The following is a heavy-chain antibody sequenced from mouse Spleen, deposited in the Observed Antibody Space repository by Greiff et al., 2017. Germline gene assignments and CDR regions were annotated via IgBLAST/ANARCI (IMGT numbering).Heavy chain of an antibody. CDR3: AREGQLGLRYFDY. J-gene: IGHJ2*01. Sequence: DVKLQESGPGLVKPSQSLSLTCSVTGYSITSGYYWNWIRQFPGNKLEWMGYISYDGSNNYNPSLKNRISITRDTSKNQFFLKLNSVTTEDTATYYCAREGQLGLRYFDYWGQGTTLTVSS. CDR2: ISYDGSN. D-gene: IGHD3-2*01. CDR1: GYSITSGYY. V-gene: IGHV3-6*01.